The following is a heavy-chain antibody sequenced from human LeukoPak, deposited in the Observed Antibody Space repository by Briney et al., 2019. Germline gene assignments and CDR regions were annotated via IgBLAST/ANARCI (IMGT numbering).Heavy chain of an antibody. V-gene: IGHV4-59*01. J-gene: IGHJ4*02. CDR1: GGSISSYY. Sequence: SETPSLTCTVSGGSISSYYWSWIRQPPGKGLEWIGYIYYSGSTNYNPSLKSRVTISVDTSKNQFSLKLSSVTAADTAVYYCARVFRIAVAGRGDYYFDYWGQGTLVTVSS. CDR3: ARVFRIAVAGRGDYYFDY. CDR2: IYYSGST. D-gene: IGHD6-19*01.